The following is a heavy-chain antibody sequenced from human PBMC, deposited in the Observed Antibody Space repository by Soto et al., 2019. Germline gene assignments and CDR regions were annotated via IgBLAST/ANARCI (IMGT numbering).Heavy chain of an antibody. V-gene: IGHV4-39*01. CDR3: ARHFSFQYHYFDY. Sequence: QLQLQESGPGLVKPSETLSLTCTVSGGSISSSSYYWGWIRQPPGKGLEWIGSTYYSGSTYYNPSLKSRVTISVDTSKNQFSLKLSSVTAADTAVYYCARHFSFQYHYFDYWGQGTLVTVSS. J-gene: IGHJ4*02. CDR1: GGSISSSSYY. D-gene: IGHD2-2*02. CDR2: TYYSGST.